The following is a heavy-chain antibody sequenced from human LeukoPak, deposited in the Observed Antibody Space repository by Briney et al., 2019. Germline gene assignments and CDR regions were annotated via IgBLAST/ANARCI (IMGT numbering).Heavy chain of an antibody. CDR2: INHSGST. V-gene: IGHV4-34*01. D-gene: IGHD6-19*01. CDR1: GGSFSGYY. CDR3: ARGAVAGREFDY. J-gene: IGHJ4*02. Sequence: SETLSLTCAVYGGSFSGYYWSWIRQPPGKGLEWIGEINHSGSTNYNPSLKSRVTISVDTSKNQFSLKLSSVTAADTAVYYRARGAVAGREFDYWGQGTLVTVSS.